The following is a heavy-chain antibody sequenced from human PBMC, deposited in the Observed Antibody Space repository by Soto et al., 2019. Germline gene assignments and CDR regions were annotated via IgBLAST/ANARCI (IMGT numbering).Heavy chain of an antibody. Sequence: SLRLSCAASGFTFSSYGMHWVRQAPGKGLEWVAVIWYDGSNKYYADSVKGRFTISRDNSKNTLYLQMNSLRAEDTAVYYCARAYYYDSSAAFDYWGQGTLVTVSS. CDR1: GFTFSSYG. V-gene: IGHV3-33*01. CDR3: ARAYYYDSSAAFDY. J-gene: IGHJ4*02. CDR2: IWYDGSNK. D-gene: IGHD3-22*01.